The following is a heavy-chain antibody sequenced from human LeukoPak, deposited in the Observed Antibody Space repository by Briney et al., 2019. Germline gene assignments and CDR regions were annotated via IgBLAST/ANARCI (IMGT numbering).Heavy chain of an antibody. CDR2: IYYSGSA. V-gene: IGHV4-39*07. CDR1: GGSISSSSYY. J-gene: IGHJ5*02. CDR3: ARTADGYNADWFDP. Sequence: SETLSLTCTISGGSISSSSYYWGWIRQPPGKGLEWIGSIYYSGSAYYGPSPKSRVTISVETSKNQFSLEVTFVTAADTAIYYCARTADGYNADWFDPWGQGTLVTVSS. D-gene: IGHD5-24*01.